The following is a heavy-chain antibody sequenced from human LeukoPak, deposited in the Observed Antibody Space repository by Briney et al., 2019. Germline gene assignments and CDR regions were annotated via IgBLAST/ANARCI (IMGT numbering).Heavy chain of an antibody. V-gene: IGHV5-51*01. D-gene: IGHD3-10*01. CDR1: GYSFTGHW. J-gene: IGHJ3*01. CDR3: ARYGKSGTYSHGFDV. CDR2: IYPGDSDT. Sequence: GESLKISCEAFGYSFTGHWIGWVRQMPGRGLEFMGTIYPGDSDTRYSPSFEGRVSISVDKSISTAYLQWSGLKASDTAMYYCARYGKSGTYSHGFDVWARGQWSLSLQ.